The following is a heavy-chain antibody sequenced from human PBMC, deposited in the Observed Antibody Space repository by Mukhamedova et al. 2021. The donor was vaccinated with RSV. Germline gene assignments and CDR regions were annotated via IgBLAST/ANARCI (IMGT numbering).Heavy chain of an antibody. CDR3: ARTIQHFSSGWYYFDQ. V-gene: IGHV1-18*01. Sequence: GLEWMGWISATNGMTNYVQRFQGRVSMTTEAATATLYLELRSLTSDDTAVYYCARTIQHFSSGWYYFDQWGQGTVVSVS. J-gene: IGHJ4*02. CDR2: ISATNGMT. D-gene: IGHD3-3*02.